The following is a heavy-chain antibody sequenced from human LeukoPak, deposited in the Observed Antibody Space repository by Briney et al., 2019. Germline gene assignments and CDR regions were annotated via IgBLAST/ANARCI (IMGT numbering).Heavy chain of an antibody. D-gene: IGHD1-26*01. Sequence: GGSLRLSCAASGFTFSSYEMNWVRQAPGKGLEWVSYISSSGSTIYYADSVKGRFTISRDNAKNSLYLQMNSLRAEDTAVYYCAKLMGYSGSYYPLDYWGQGTLVTVSS. CDR3: AKLMGYSGSYYPLDY. CDR1: GFTFSSYE. CDR2: ISSSGSTI. V-gene: IGHV3-48*03. J-gene: IGHJ4*02.